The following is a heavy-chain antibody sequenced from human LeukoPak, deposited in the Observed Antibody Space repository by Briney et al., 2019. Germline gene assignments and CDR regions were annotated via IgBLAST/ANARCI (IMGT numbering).Heavy chain of an antibody. CDR1: GFTFSSYW. V-gene: IGHV3-7*01. CDR2: IKQDGSEK. CDR3: ARDRRGGAFDI. Sequence: GGSLRLSCAASGFTFSSYWMSWVRQAPGKGLEWVANIKQDGSEKYYVDSVKGRFSISRDNAKNSLYLQMNSLRAEDTAVYYCARDRRGGAFDIWGQGTMVTVSS. J-gene: IGHJ3*02. D-gene: IGHD3-10*01.